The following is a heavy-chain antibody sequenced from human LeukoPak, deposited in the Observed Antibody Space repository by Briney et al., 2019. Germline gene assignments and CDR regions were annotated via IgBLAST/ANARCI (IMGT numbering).Heavy chain of an antibody. J-gene: IGHJ4*02. CDR3: ARDRGSGWYGYYFDY. D-gene: IGHD6-19*01. V-gene: IGHV4-59*01. CDR2: IYYSGST. CDR1: GGSISSYY. Sequence: SETLSFTCTVSGGSISSYYWSWIRQPPGKGLEWIGYIYYSGSTNYNPSLKSRVTISVDTSKNQFSLKLSSVTAADTAVYYCARDRGSGWYGYYFDYWGQGTLVTVSS.